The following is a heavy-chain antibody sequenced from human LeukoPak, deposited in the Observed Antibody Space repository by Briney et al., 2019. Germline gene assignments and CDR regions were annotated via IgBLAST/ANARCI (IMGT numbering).Heavy chain of an antibody. CDR3: ARDLGAFYYYDSSGVLGI. CDR1: GFTFGSYG. CDR2: IWYDGSNK. D-gene: IGHD3-22*01. V-gene: IGHV3-33*01. Sequence: PGGSLRLSCAASGFTFGSYGMHWVRQAPGKGLEWVAVIWYDGSNKYYADSVKGRFTISRDNSKNTLYLQMNSLRAEDTAVYYCARDLGAFYYYDSSGVLGIWGQGTMVTVSS. J-gene: IGHJ3*02.